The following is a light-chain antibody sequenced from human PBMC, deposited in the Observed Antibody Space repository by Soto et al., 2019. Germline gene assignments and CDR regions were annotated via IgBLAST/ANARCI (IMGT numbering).Light chain of an antibody. Sequence: EIVMTQSPATLSVSPVERATLSCRASQSVSSNLAWYQQKPGQAPSLLIYGASTRATGIPAMFSGSGSGTEFTLTISSLQSEDFAVYYCQQYNNWPGTFGQGTKVEIK. V-gene: IGKV3-15*01. CDR1: QSVSSN. CDR3: QQYNNWPGT. J-gene: IGKJ1*01. CDR2: GAS.